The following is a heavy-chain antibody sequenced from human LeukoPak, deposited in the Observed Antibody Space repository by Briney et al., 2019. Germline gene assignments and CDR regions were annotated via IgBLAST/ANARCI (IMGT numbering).Heavy chain of an antibody. D-gene: IGHD3-22*01. CDR3: ARGPGRVVKDDY. J-gene: IGHJ4*02. CDR1: GYTFTAYY. CDR2: INPNSGNT. V-gene: IGHV1-8*02. Sequence: LVASVKVSCKASGYTFTAYYMHWVRQAPGQGLEWMGWINPNSGNTGYAQKFQGRVTMTRNTSISTAYMELSSLRSEDTAVYYCARGPGRVVKDDYWGQGTLVTVSS.